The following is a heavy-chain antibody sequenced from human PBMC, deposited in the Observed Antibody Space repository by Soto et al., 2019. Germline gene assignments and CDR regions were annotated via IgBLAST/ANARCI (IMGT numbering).Heavy chain of an antibody. V-gene: IGHV4-30-4*01. Sequence: SETLSFTCTVSGGFIPSDYSCWSWIRQPPGEGLEWIGHLFDSGTTYTNPSLRSQVAISLDTSKNHFSLTLSSVTAADTAVYYCARGPSGDKVHYWGQGALVTVS. CDR1: GGFIPSDYSC. D-gene: IGHD7-27*01. J-gene: IGHJ4*02. CDR3: ARGPSGDKVHY. CDR2: LFDSGTT.